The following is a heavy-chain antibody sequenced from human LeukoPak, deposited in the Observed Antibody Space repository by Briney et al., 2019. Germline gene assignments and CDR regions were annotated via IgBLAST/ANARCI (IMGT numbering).Heavy chain of an antibody. CDR3: ARTGYSSGWFGGDWFDP. V-gene: IGHV4-38-2*02. J-gene: IGHJ5*02. D-gene: IGHD6-19*01. CDR1: GGSISSGYY. Sequence: SETLSLTCTVSGGSISSGYYWGWIRQPPGKGLEWIGSIYHSGSTYYNPSLKSRVTISVDTSKNQFSLKLSSVTAADTAVYYCARTGYSSGWFGGDWFDPWGQGTLVTVSS. CDR2: IYHSGST.